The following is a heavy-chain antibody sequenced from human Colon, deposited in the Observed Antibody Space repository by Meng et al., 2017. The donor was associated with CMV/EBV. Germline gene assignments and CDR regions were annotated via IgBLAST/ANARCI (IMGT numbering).Heavy chain of an antibody. CDR3: ARQDTVVRGLTNSFDY. CDR1: GYTFTTYW. D-gene: IGHD3-10*01. V-gene: IGHV5-51*01. CDR2: IYPGDSDT. J-gene: IGHJ4*02. Sequence: GYTFTTYWIGWVRQMPGKGLEWMGIIYPGDSDTRYSPSFQGQVTISADKSISTAYLQWSSLKASDTAMYYCARQDTVVRGLTNSFDYWGQGTLVTVSS.